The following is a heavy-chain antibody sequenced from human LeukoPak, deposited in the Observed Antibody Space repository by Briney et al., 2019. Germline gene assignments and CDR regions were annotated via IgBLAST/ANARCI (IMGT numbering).Heavy chain of an antibody. J-gene: IGHJ4*02. V-gene: IGHV3-48*03. CDR3: ARVRWGGLYYFDY. Sequence: PGGSLRLSCAASGFTFSSYEMHWVRQAPGKGLEWVSYISSSGSTIYYADSVKGRFTISRDNAKNSLYLQMNSLRAEDTAVYYCARVRWGGLYYFDYWGQGTLVTVSS. D-gene: IGHD3-16*01. CDR1: GFTFSSYE. CDR2: ISSSGSTI.